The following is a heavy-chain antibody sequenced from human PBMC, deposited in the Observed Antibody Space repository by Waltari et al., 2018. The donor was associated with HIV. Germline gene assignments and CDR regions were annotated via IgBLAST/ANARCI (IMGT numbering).Heavy chain of an antibody. V-gene: IGHV4-38-2*01. D-gene: IGHD4-4*01. CDR3: ARGMATVNFLDY. Sequence: QVQLQESGPGLVKPSETLSLTCAVSGYSISSGYYWGWIRQPPGKGLEWIGSIYHSGSTYYNPSLKSRVTISVDTSKNQFSLKLSSVTAADTAVYYCARGMATVNFLDYWGQGTLVTVSS. CDR2: IYHSGST. J-gene: IGHJ4*02. CDR1: GYSISSGYY.